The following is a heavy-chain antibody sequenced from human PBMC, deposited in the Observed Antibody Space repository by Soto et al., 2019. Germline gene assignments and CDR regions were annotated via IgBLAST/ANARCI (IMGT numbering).Heavy chain of an antibody. Sequence: LETLSLTCAVSGASVSSTYWWSWVRQPPGKGPEWIGEINHRGSANYNPSLKSRVTISVDISKSQFSLRLTSVTAADTAVYYCARYNAASGTYYFDFWGQGALVTVS. V-gene: IGHV4-4*02. CDR2: INHRGSA. CDR3: ARYNAASGTYYFDF. D-gene: IGHD6-13*01. J-gene: IGHJ4*02. CDR1: GASVSSTYW.